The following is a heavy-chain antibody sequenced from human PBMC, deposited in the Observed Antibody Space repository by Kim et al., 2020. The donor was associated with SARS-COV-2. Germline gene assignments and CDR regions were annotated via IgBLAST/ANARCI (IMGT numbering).Heavy chain of an antibody. CDR3: ARDISGNDAFDI. V-gene: IGHV5-51*01. J-gene: IGHJ3*02. D-gene: IGHD2-15*01. Sequence: YSPSFQGQVTTSADKSISTAYLQWSSLKASDTAMYYCARDISGNDAFDIWGQGTMVTVSS.